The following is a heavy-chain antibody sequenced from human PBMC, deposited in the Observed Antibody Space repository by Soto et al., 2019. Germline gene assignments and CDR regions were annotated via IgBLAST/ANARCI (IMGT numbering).Heavy chain of an antibody. Sequence: VQLVESGGGLVPPGGSLRLSCAGTGFTFSTYWMHWVRQVPGKGLEWVSRVKTDGTNTGYADSVKGQFTISRDNDKNTLNLEMNQRRADDTAVYYCARGGVILVGLDVWGQGTTVTVSS. CDR1: GFTFSTYW. J-gene: IGHJ6*02. CDR2: VKTDGTNT. V-gene: IGHV3-74*01. CDR3: ARGGVILVGLDV. D-gene: IGHD2-15*01.